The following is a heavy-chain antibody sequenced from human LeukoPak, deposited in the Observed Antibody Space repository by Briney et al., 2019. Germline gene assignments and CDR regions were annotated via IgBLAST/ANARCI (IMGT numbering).Heavy chain of an antibody. CDR3: ARRDYYYSSGYYY. Sequence: GGSLRLSCAASGFTFSSYWMSWVRQAPGKGMEWVATIKQDGSEKYYVDSVKGRFTISRDHAKNSLYLQMNSLRAEGPAVYYRARRDYYYSSGYYYWGQGTLVTVSS. CDR1: GFTFSSYW. V-gene: IGHV3-7*01. J-gene: IGHJ4*02. D-gene: IGHD3-22*01. CDR2: IKQDGSEK.